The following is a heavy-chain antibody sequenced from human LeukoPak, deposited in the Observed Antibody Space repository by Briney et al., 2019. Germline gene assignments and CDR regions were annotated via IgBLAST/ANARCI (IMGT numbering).Heavy chain of an antibody. CDR2: IYPGDSDT. CDR1: GYSFTSYW. D-gene: IGHD3-10*01. J-gene: IGHJ5*02. Sequence: GESLKISCKGSGYSFTSYWIGWVRQMPGKGLEWMGIIYPGDSDTRYSPSFQGQVTISADKSISTAYLQWSSLKASDTAMYYCARGGPYYYAKSYFDPWGQGTLVTVSS. CDR3: ARGGPYYYAKSYFDP. V-gene: IGHV5-51*01.